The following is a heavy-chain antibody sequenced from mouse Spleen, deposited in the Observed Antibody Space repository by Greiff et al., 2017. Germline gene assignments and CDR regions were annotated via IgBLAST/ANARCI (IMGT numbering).Heavy chain of an antibody. D-gene: IGHD2-4*01. J-gene: IGHJ1*01. CDR3: ARGSMITTGYFDV. V-gene: IGHV1-9*01. CDR2: ILPGSGST. Sequence: VKLMESGAELMKPGASVKISCKATGYTFSSYWVEWVKQRPGHGLEWIGEILPGSGSTNYNEKFKGKATFTADTSSNTAYMQLSSLTSEDSAVYYCARGSMITTGYFDVWGAGTTVTVSS. CDR1: GYTFSSYW.